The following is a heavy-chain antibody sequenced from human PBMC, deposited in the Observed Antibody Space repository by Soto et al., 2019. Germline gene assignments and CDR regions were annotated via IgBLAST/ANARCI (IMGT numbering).Heavy chain of an antibody. CDR2: VSHDGRNT. J-gene: IGHJ4*02. CDR3: AKGGRQWLVTSDFNY. Sequence: VQLVESGGGVVQPGRSLRLSCAASVFTFSDYAMHWVRQAPGKGLEWVAVVSHDGRNTHYADSVKGRFTSSRDSSKNTVSLEMTSLRAEDTAVYYCAKGGRQWLVTSDFNYWGQGALVTVSS. V-gene: IGHV3-30*18. D-gene: IGHD6-19*01. CDR1: VFTFSDYA.